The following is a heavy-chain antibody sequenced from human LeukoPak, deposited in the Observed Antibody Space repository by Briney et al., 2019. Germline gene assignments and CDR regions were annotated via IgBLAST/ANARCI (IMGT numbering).Heavy chain of an antibody. CDR3: ANHHYYFAY. V-gene: IGHV3-30*04. Sequence: QPGGSLRLSCAVSGFTFSSYAMHWVRQAPGKGLEWVAVISYDGSNKYYADSVKGRFTISRDNSKNTLYLQMNGLRAEDTAVYYCANHHYYFAYWGQGTLVTVSS. CDR1: GFTFSSYA. J-gene: IGHJ4*02. D-gene: IGHD1-14*01. CDR2: ISYDGSNK.